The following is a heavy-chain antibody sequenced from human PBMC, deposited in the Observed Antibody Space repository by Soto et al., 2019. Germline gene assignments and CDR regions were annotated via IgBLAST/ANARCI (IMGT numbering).Heavy chain of an antibody. CDR1: GFTFSSYA. CDR3: AKPRSLRFLEWLPYNWLDP. Sequence: GSLRLSCAASGFTFSSYAMSWVRQAPGKGLEWVSAISGSGGSTYYADSVKGRFTISRDNSKNTLYLQMNSLRAEDTAVYYCAKPRSLRFLEWLPYNWLDPWGQGTMVTVYS. CDR2: ISGSGGST. J-gene: IGHJ5*02. D-gene: IGHD3-3*01. V-gene: IGHV3-23*01.